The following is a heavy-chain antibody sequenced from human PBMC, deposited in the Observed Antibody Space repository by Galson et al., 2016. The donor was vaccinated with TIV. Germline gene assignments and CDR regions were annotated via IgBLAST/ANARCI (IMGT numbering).Heavy chain of an antibody. CDR1: GFTFSSYS. J-gene: IGHJ3*02. CDR3: VKDYTAYDSSGDGFDI. CDR2: ISTSRSYR. V-gene: IGHV3-21*01. Sequence: SLRLSCAASGFTFSSYSMNWVRQAPGKGLAWVSCISTSRSYRYYADSVKGRFTVSRDNAKNPVYQQMNRLTAKDTAVYFSVKDYTAYDSSGDGFDIWGQGTIVTVSS. D-gene: IGHD3-22*01.